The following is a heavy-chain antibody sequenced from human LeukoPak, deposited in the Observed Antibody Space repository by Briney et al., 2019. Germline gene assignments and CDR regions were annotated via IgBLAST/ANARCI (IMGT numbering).Heavy chain of an antibody. CDR2: IWYDGSNK. V-gene: IGHV3-33*06. CDR1: GFTSSSYG. D-gene: IGHD6-13*01. CDR3: AKAQSSFGDYYYYYMDV. Sequence: GGSLRLSCAASGFTSSSYGMHWVRQAPGKGLEWVAVIWYDGSNKYYADSVKGRFTISRDNSKNTLYLQMNSLRAEDTAVYYCAKAQSSFGDYYYYYMDVWGKGTTVTVSS. J-gene: IGHJ6*03.